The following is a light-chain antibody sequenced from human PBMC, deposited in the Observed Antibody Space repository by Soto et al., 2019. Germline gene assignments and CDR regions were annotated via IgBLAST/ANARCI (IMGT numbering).Light chain of an antibody. CDR2: ATS. Sequence: IQMTQSPSSLSASVGDTVTITCRASQTISFYLNWYQQKPGRTPNLLIYATSSLQSGVPSRFDGSGSGTEFTLTISSLQPDDFATYYCQQSLSTPHTFGQGTKRELK. V-gene: IGKV1-39*01. CDR3: QQSLSTPHT. J-gene: IGKJ2*01. CDR1: QTISFY.